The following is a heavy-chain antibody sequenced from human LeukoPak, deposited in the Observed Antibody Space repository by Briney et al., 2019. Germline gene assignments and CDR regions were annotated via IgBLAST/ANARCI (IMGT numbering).Heavy chain of an antibody. CDR1: GYTFTSYD. V-gene: IGHV1-3*01. J-gene: IGHJ3*01. D-gene: IGHD4-23*01. Sequence: ASVKVSCKASGYTFTSYDMYWVRQAPGQRLEWMEWIIVGNGNTKYSQKFQGRVIITTDTSASTVYMELSSLRSEDTAVYYCARDAVVGTGIAFDVWGQGTMVTVSS. CDR2: IIVGNGNT. CDR3: ARDAVVGTGIAFDV.